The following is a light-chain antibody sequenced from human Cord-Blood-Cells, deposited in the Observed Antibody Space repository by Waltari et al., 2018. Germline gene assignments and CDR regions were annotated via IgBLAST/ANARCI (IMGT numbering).Light chain of an antibody. Sequence: EIVMTQSPATLSVSSGERATLACTASRSVSSNLAWYRQKPGQAPRLLIYCASTRATGIPARFSGSGSGTEFTLTISSLQSEDFAVYYCQQYNNWPITFGQGTRLEIK. CDR3: QQYNNWPIT. V-gene: IGKV3-15*01. CDR2: CAS. J-gene: IGKJ5*01. CDR1: RSVSSN.